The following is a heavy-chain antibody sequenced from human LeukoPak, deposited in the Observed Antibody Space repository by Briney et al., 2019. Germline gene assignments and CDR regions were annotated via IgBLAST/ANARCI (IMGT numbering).Heavy chain of an antibody. V-gene: IGHV3-73*01. Sequence: QPGGSLKLSCAASGFTFSGSAMHWVRQASGKGLEWVGRIRSKANSYATAYAASVKGRFTISRDDSKNTAYLQMNSLKTEDTAVYYCTYHSSSWYGVDYWGQGTLVIVSS. CDR1: GFTFSGSA. D-gene: IGHD6-13*01. CDR2: IRSKANSYAT. J-gene: IGHJ4*02. CDR3: TYHSSSWYGVDY.